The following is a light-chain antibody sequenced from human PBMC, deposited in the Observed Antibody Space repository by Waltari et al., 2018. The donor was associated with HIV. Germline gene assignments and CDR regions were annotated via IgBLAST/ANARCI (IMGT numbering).Light chain of an antibody. CDR3: VLYMGSGIGV. CDR2: STN. CDR1: SCSVSTRYY. Sequence: QTVVTQEPSFSVSPGGTVTLTCGLSSCSVSTRYYPRWYQQTPGQAPRTLIYSTNTRSSGVPDRFSGSILGNKAALTITGAQADDESDYYCVLYMGSGIGVFGGGTKLTVL. J-gene: IGLJ2*01. V-gene: IGLV8-61*01.